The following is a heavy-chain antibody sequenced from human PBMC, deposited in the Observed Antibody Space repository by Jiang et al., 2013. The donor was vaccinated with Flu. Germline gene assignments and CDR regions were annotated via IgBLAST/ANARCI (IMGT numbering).Heavy chain of an antibody. V-gene: IGHV4-34*01. CDR1: GGSFSGYY. CDR3: ARDRSTYDFWSGYYYGMDV. Sequence: LLKPSETLSLTCAVYGGSFSGYYWSWIRQPPGKGLEWIGEINHSGSTNYNPSLKSRVTISVDTSKNQFSLKLSSVTAADTAVYYCARDRSTYDFWSGYYYGMDVWGQGTTVTVSS. D-gene: IGHD3-3*01. J-gene: IGHJ6*02. CDR2: INHSGST.